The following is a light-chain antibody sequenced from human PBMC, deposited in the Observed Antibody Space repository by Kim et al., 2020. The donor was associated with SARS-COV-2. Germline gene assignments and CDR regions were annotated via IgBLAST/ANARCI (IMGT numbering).Light chain of an antibody. J-gene: IGKJ1*01. V-gene: IGKV1-5*01. CDR2: DAS. Sequence: DIQMTQSPSTLSASVGDRVTITCRASQNINYWLAWYQRKPGKAPKLLVYDASTLQSGVPSDFSGSGSGTEFTLTINSLQPDDSATYFCQQYNSYPWTFGQGTKVDIK. CDR3: QQYNSYPWT. CDR1: QNINYW.